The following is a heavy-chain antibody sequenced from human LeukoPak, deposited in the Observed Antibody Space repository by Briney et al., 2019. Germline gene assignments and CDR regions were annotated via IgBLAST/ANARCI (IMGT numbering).Heavy chain of an antibody. CDR1: GFTFSSYS. J-gene: IGHJ4*02. Sequence: PGGSLRLSCAASGFTFSSYSMNWVRQAPGKGLDWVSSISSSSSYIYYADSVKGRFTISRDNAKNSLYLQMNSLRAEDTAVYYCARDPGGIAVAGTNFDYWGQGTLVTVSS. CDR2: ISSSSSYI. CDR3: ARDPGGIAVAGTNFDY. V-gene: IGHV3-21*01. D-gene: IGHD6-13*01.